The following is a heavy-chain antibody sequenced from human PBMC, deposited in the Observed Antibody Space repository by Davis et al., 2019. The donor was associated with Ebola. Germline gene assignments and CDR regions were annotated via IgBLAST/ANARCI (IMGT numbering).Heavy chain of an antibody. CDR2: IIPILGIA. J-gene: IGHJ4*02. D-gene: IGHD6-13*01. V-gene: IGHV1-69*04. CDR1: GGTFSSYA. Sequence: SVKVSCKASGGTFSSYAISWVRQAPGQGLEWMGRIIPILGIANYAQKLQGRVTMTKDTSTSTAYMELRSLRSDDTAVYYCARDGPYSSSWYFDYWGQGTLVTVSS. CDR3: ARDGPYSSSWYFDY.